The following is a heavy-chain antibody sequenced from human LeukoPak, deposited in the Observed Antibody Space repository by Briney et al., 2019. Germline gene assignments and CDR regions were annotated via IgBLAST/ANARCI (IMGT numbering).Heavy chain of an antibody. CDR2: ISSSGSTI. V-gene: IGHV3-48*03. CDR1: GFTFSSYE. CDR3: ARARRERVATNTYWFDP. Sequence: GGSLRLSCAASGFTFSSYEMNWVRQAPGKGLEWVSYISSSGSTIYYADSVRGRFTISRDNAKNSLYLQMNSLRAEDTAVYYCARARRERVATNTYWFDPWGQGTLVTVSS. J-gene: IGHJ5*02. D-gene: IGHD5-12*01.